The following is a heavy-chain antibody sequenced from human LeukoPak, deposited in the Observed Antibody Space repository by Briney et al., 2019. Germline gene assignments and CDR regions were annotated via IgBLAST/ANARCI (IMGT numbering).Heavy chain of an antibody. J-gene: IGHJ4*02. D-gene: IGHD6-19*01. V-gene: IGHV3-48*03. CDR3: AKLASGSGWSNFDY. Sequence: GGSLRLSCAASGFTFSSYEMNWVRQAPGKGLEWVSYISSSGSTIYYADSVKGRFTISRDNSKNTLYLQMNSLRAEDTAVYYCAKLASGSGWSNFDYWGQGTLVTVSS. CDR2: ISSSGSTI. CDR1: GFTFSSYE.